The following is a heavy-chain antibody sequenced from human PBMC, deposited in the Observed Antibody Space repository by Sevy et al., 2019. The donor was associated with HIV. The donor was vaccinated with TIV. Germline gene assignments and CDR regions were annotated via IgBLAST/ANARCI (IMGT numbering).Heavy chain of an antibody. Sequence: GGSLRLSCAASGFTFSSYGMHWVRQAPGKGLEWVAVISYDGSNKYYADSVKGRFTISRDNSKNTLYLQMNSLRAEDTTVYYCAKDLLLWFGESPCYYYYGMVVWGQGTTVTASS. J-gene: IGHJ6*02. V-gene: IGHV3-30*18. CDR3: AKDLLLWFGESPCYYYYGMVV. CDR2: ISYDGSNK. D-gene: IGHD3-10*01. CDR1: GFTFSSYG.